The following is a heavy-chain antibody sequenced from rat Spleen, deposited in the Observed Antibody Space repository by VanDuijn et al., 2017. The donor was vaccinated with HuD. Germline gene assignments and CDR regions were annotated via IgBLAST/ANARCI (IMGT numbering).Heavy chain of an antibody. CDR1: GFTFSNYG. CDR3: TTGSWYFDF. CDR2: ISYDGGST. J-gene: IGHJ1*01. Sequence: EVQLVESGGGLVQPGRSMKLSCAASGFTFSNYGMAWVRQAPKKGLEWVAYISYDGGSTYYRDSVKGRFTISRDNAKSTLYLQMDSLRSEDTATYYCTTGSWYFDFWGPGTMVTVSS. D-gene: IGHD5-1*01. V-gene: IGHV5-20*01.